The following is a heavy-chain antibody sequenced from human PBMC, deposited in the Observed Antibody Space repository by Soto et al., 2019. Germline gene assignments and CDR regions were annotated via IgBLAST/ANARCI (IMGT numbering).Heavy chain of an antibody. CDR2: IYYTGNT. V-gene: IGHV4-39*01. CDR3: ERIGVTNWFDP. CDR1: GGSISSSTNY. J-gene: IGHJ5*02. D-gene: IGHD3-3*01. Sequence: PSETLSLTCTVSGGSISSSTNYWGWIRQPPGQSLEFIGQIYYTGNTYYNPSLKSRVTVSVDTSKNQFSLKLTSVTAADTAVYYCERIGVTNWFDPWGQGTLVIVSS.